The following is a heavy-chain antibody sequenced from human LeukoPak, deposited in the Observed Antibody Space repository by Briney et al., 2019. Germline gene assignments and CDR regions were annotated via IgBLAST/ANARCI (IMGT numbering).Heavy chain of an antibody. J-gene: IGHJ6*02. V-gene: IGHV3-43*02. Sequence: PGGSLRLSCAASGFTFDDYAMHWVRQAPGKGLEWVSIISGNGGSTYYADSVKGRFTISRDNSKNSLYLQMNSLRTEDTALYYCAKDRGYCSGGSCYYYYYGMDVWGQGTTVTVSS. CDR1: GFTFDDYA. CDR2: ISGNGGST. CDR3: AKDRGYCSGGSCYYYYYGMDV. D-gene: IGHD2-15*01.